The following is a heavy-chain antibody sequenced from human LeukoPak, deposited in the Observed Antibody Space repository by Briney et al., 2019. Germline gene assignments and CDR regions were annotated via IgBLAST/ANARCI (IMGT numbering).Heavy chain of an antibody. J-gene: IGHJ4*02. CDR2: IYYSGST. CDR3: ARDPSGWYYFDY. CDR1: GGSISSSSYY. D-gene: IGHD6-19*01. V-gene: IGHV4-39*07. Sequence: SETLSLTCTVSGGSISSSSYYWGWIRQPPGKGLERIGSIYYSGSTYYNPSLKSRVTISVDTSKNQFSLKLSSVTAADTAVYYCARDPSGWYYFDYWGQGTLVTVSS.